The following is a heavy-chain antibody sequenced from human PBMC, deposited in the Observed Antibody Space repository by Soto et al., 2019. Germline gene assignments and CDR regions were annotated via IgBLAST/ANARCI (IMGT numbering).Heavy chain of an antibody. V-gene: IGHV3-23*01. CDR3: ARDWSQITDYSSNS. CDR1: GFTFSSYA. J-gene: IGHJ4*02. Sequence: GGSLRLSCAASGFTFSSYAMSWVRQAPGKGLEWVSAISGSGGSTYYADSVKGRFTISRDNSKNTLYLQMNSLRSEDTAVYFCARDWSQITDYSSNSWGQGTLVTVSS. D-gene: IGHD6-19*01. CDR2: ISGSGGST.